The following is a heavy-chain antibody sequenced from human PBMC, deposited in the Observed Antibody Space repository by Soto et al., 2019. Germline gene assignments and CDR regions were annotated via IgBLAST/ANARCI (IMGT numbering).Heavy chain of an antibody. D-gene: IGHD2-15*01. J-gene: IGHJ3*02. CDR1: GFTFRSHA. Sequence: QVQLVESGGGVVQPGGSLRLSCAASGFTFRSHAMHWVRQAPGKGLEWVAVTSYDGRNKEYAESVKGRFTISRDDSKNTLYLDTNSLRAQETAVYYCARGRRLYDYDSCDMWGQGTLVTVSS. CDR3: ARGRRLYDYDSCDM. V-gene: IGHV3-30-3*01. CDR2: TSYDGRNK.